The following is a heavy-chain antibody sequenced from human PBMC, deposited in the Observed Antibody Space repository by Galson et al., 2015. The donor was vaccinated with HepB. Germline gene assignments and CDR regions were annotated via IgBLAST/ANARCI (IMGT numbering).Heavy chain of an antibody. D-gene: IGHD5-24*01. Sequence: SLRLSCAASGFTFSDYYMSWIRQAPGKGLEWVSYISSSSSYTNYADSVKGRFTISRDNAKNSLYLQMNSLRAEDTAVYYCARIEMATNTGYFDYWGQGTLVTVSS. CDR1: GFTFSDYY. J-gene: IGHJ4*02. CDR3: ARIEMATNTGYFDY. CDR2: ISSSSSYT. V-gene: IGHV3-11*06.